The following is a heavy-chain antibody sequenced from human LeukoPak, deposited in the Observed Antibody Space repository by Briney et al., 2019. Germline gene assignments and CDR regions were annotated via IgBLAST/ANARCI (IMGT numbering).Heavy chain of an antibody. CDR2: IIPILGIA. J-gene: IGHJ5*02. V-gene: IGHV1-69*04. D-gene: IGHD1-26*01. CDR3: ARVRRPWVNWFDP. Sequence: GASVKVSCKASGGTFSSYAISWVRQAPGQGLEWMGRIIPILGIANYAQKFQGRVTITADKSTSTAYMELSSLRSEDTAVYYCARVRRPWVNWFDPWGQGTLVTVSS. CDR1: GGTFSSYA.